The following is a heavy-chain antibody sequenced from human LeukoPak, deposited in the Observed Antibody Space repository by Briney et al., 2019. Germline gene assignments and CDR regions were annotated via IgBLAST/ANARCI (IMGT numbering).Heavy chain of an antibody. Sequence: ASVKVYCKASGGTFSSYAISWVRQAPGQGLEWMGGIIPIFGTANYAQKFQGRVTITADESTSTAYMELSSLRSEDTAVYYCARVDIGAAYYDGLYYFDYWGQGTLVTVSS. D-gene: IGHD3-22*01. CDR3: ARVDIGAAYYDGLYYFDY. CDR1: GGTFSSYA. V-gene: IGHV1-69*13. CDR2: IIPIFGTA. J-gene: IGHJ4*02.